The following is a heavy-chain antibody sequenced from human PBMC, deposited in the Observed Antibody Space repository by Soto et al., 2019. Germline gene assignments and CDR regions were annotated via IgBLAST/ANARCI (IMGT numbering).Heavy chain of an antibody. CDR2: INPATGAA. V-gene: IGHV1-2*02. CDR1: GYPVTAYY. J-gene: IGHJ3*02. Sequence: QLHLVQSGAVVKKPGASVTVSCSASGYPVTAYYMYWVRQDPGRGREWMVGINPATGAAKYTQTFQGRVTMARDTSTSTVFMELSGLTSEDTAFFYCARGGGVGVAGSAAFDMWGQGTLVTVSS. D-gene: IGHD3-3*01. CDR3: ARGGGVGVAGSAAFDM.